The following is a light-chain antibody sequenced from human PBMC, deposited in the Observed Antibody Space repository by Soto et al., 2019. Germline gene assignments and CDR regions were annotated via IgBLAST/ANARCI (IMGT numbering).Light chain of an antibody. Sequence: EIVLPQSQGTLSLSPGERATLSCRASQSVSSSYLAWYQQKPGQAPRLLIYGASSRATGIPDRFSGSGSGTDFTLTISRLEPEDFAVYYCQQYGSSPGTFGQGTKVDI. CDR2: GAS. CDR3: QQYGSSPGT. V-gene: IGKV3-20*01. J-gene: IGKJ1*01. CDR1: QSVSSSY.